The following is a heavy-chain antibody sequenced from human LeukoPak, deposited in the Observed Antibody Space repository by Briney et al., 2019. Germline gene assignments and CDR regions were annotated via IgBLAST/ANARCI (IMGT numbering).Heavy chain of an antibody. V-gene: IGHV4-39*01. CDR1: GGSITYSHYY. J-gene: IGHJ4*02. D-gene: IGHD1-26*01. Sequence: SETLSFTCSVSGGSITYSHYYWGWVRQPPGKGLEWIGGIYYSGSTYYNPSLKSRVTISVDTSRNEFSLRLSSVTAADTALYFCARQSGSYGGILDNWGQGTLVTVSS. CDR2: IYYSGST. CDR3: ARQSGSYGGILDN.